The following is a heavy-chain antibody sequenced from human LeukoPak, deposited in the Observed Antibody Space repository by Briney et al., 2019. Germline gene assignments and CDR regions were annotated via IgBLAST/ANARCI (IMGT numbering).Heavy chain of an antibody. J-gene: IGHJ5*02. CDR3: PRIAAAGYNWFDP. D-gene: IGHD6-13*01. CDR1: GFTFIDYW. CDR2: IKQDGGEK. Sequence: GGSLRLSCTASGFTFIDYWIYWIRQAPGKGLERVATIKQDGGEKYYGDSVKGRFTISRDNSKNTLYLQMNSLRAEDTAVYYCPRIAAAGYNWFDPWGQGTLVTVSS. V-gene: IGHV3-7*03.